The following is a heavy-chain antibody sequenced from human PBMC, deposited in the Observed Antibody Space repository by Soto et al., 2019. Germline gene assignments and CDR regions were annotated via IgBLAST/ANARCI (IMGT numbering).Heavy chain of an antibody. CDR3: ARAGSTWRYFFDY. CDR2: VYYSGTT. D-gene: IGHD6-13*01. Sequence: SETLSLTCTVSGSSSSSYYWTWIRQPPGKGLEWVGYVYYSGTTYYNPSLQSRVTISVDTSKNQFSLKVKSVTAADTAIYYCARAGSTWRYFFDYWGQGSLVTVSS. J-gene: IGHJ4*02. CDR1: GSSSSSYY. V-gene: IGHV4-59*01.